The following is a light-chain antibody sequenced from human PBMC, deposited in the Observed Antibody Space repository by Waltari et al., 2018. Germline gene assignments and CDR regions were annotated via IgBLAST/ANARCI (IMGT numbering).Light chain of an antibody. CDR2: EVT. CDR1: SNDVGGYDH. V-gene: IGLV2-14*01. J-gene: IGLJ1*01. Sequence: QSALTQPASVSGSPGQSITISCTGTSNDVGGYDHVSWHQQHPGKAPKVIVSEVTSRPSGISNRFSGSKSGNTASLTISGLQAEDEADYYCMSYAGSNSFFVFGTGTKVTVL. CDR3: MSYAGSNSFFV.